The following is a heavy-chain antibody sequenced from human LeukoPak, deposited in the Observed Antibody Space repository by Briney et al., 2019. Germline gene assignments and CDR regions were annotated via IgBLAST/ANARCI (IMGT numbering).Heavy chain of an antibody. CDR3: ARDLSGVAGYTYGRGIDY. D-gene: IGHD5-18*01. Sequence: PGGSLRPSCAASGFTFSDYYMSWIRQAPGKGLEWVANIKKDGSEKYYVDSVKGRFTISRDNAKTSLYLQMNSLRAEDTAVYYCARDLSGVAGYTYGRGIDYWGQGTLVTVSS. CDR2: IKKDGSEK. V-gene: IGHV3-7*01. J-gene: IGHJ4*02. CDR1: GFTFSDYY.